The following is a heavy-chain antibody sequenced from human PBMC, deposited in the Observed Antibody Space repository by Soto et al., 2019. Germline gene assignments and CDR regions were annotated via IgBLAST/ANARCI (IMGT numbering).Heavy chain of an antibody. J-gene: IGHJ4*02. V-gene: IGHV4-39*01. Sequence: SETLSLTCTVSGGSISSSRYYGGWIRQPPGKGLEWIGSLYYSGTTYYDPSLKSRVTISGDASKNQFSLKLTSVTAADTAVYYCXRGAYCSRDCYSHYFDSWGQGILVTVSS. CDR3: XRGAYCSRDCYSHYFDS. CDR2: LYYSGTT. CDR1: GGSISSSRYY. D-gene: IGHD2-21*02.